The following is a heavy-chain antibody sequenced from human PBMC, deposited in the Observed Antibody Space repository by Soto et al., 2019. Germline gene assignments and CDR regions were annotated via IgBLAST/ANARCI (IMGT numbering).Heavy chain of an antibody. CDR2: IYPGDSDI. D-gene: IGHD3-16*01. V-gene: IGHV5-51*01. Sequence: PGESLKISCKGSGFSFTGHWIGWVRQMPGKGLEWMGIIYPGDSDIRYSPSFQGQVTLSADKSISTAYLQWSSLRASDTAMYYCARSDGSWGYFDYWGLGTLVTVSS. CDR1: GFSFTGHW. J-gene: IGHJ4*02. CDR3: ARSDGSWGYFDY.